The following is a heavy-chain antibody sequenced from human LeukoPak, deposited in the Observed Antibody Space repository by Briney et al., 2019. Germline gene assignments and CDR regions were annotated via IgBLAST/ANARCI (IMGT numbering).Heavy chain of an antibody. D-gene: IGHD6-13*01. CDR3: ARAPRSSPEYYFDY. J-gene: IGHJ4*02. V-gene: IGHV1-69*04. CDR1: GGTFSSYA. Sequence: SVKVSCKASGGTFSSYAISWVRQAPGQGLEWMGRIIPILGIANYAQKFQGRVTITADKSTSTAYMELSSLRSEDTAVYYCARAPRSSPEYYFDYWGQGTLVTVSS. CDR2: IIPILGIA.